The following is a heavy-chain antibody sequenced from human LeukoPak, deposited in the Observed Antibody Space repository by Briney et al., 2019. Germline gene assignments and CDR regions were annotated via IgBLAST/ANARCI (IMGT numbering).Heavy chain of an antibody. Sequence: GSSLRLSCAASGFTFSTYGMHWVRQAPGKGLEWVSSIFPSGGEIHYADSVRGRFTISRDNSKSTLSLQMNSLRVEDTAIYYCATYRQVLLPFESWGQGTLVTVSS. CDR1: GFTFSTYG. D-gene: IGHD2-8*02. J-gene: IGHJ4*02. V-gene: IGHV3-23*01. CDR2: IFPSGGEI. CDR3: ATYRQVLLPFES.